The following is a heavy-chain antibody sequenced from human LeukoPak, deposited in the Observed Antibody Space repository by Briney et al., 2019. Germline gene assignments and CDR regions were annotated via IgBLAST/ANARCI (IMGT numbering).Heavy chain of an antibody. CDR2: IYHSGST. CDR1: GYSISSGYY. V-gene: IGHV4-38-2*02. Sequence: SETLSLTCTVSGYSISSGYYWGWIRQPPGKGLEWIGSIYHSGSTYYNPSLKSRVTISVDTSKNQFSLKLSSATAADTAVYYCAGTIAAAGRINNWFDPWGQGTLVTVSS. CDR3: AGTIAAAGRINNWFDP. J-gene: IGHJ5*02. D-gene: IGHD6-13*01.